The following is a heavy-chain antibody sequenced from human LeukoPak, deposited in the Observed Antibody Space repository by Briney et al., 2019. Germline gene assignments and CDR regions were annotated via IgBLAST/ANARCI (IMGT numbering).Heavy chain of an antibody. Sequence: SETLSLTCNVSGGSIRSSYYYWGWIRQPPGKGLEWIGSVYDSGSTYYNPSLKSRVTISVDTSKNQFSLKLSSVTAADTAVYYCARTLGWGVGCSSTSCYMATFNYCGQGTLVTVSS. V-gene: IGHV4-39*01. D-gene: IGHD2-2*02. CDR2: VYDSGST. CDR1: GGSIRSSYYY. CDR3: ARTLGWGVGCSSTSCYMATFNY. J-gene: IGHJ4*02.